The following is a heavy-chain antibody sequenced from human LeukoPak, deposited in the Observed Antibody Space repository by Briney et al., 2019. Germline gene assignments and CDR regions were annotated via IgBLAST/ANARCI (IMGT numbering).Heavy chain of an antibody. CDR1: GYTFTGYY. D-gene: IGHD1-26*01. J-gene: IGHJ4*02. CDR2: INPNSGGT. CDR3: ARVKWSGSYYDY. V-gene: IGHV1-2*02. Sequence: ASVKVSCKASGYTFTGYYMHWVRQAPGQGLEWMGWINPNSGGTNYAQKFQGRVTMTTDTSTSTAYMELRSLRSDDTAVYYCARVKWSGSYYDYWGQGTLVTVSS.